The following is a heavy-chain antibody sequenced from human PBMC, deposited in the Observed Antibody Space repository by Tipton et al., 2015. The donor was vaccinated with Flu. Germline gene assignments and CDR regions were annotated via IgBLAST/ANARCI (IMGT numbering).Heavy chain of an antibody. CDR3: ARARSITGPPGGY. V-gene: IGHV1-2*02. J-gene: IGHJ4*02. CDR1: GYTFTGYY. Sequence: QLVQSGAEVKKPGASVKVSCKASGYTFTGYYMHWVRQAPGQGLEWMGWIKPNSGGTNYAQKFQGRVTMTRDTSISTAYMELSRLRSDDTAVYYCARARSITGPPGGYWGQGTLVTVSS. D-gene: IGHD1-20*01. CDR2: IKPNSGGT.